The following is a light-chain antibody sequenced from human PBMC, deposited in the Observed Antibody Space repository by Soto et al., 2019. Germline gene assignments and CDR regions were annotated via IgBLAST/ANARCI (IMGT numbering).Light chain of an antibody. CDR1: RSVSDD. CDR3: QQYDTSSIT. Sequence: EIVMTQSPATLSVSPGERAPLSCRASRSVSDDLAWYQQKPGQAPRLLIYDTSTRATGIPARFSGSGSGTDFTLTISGLEPEDFAVYYCQQYDTSSITFGQGTRLEIK. J-gene: IGKJ5*01. V-gene: IGKV3-15*01. CDR2: DTS.